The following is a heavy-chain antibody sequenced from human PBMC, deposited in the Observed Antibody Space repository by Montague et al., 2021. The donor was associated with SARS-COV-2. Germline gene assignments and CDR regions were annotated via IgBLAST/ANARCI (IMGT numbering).Heavy chain of an antibody. CDR1: GGSISSSSYY. CDR3: ARQENSSGGFKPGAFDI. D-gene: IGHD6-19*01. Sequence: SETLSLTCTVSGGSISSSSYYWGWIRRPPGKGLEWIGSIYYSGSTYYNPSLKSRVTISVDTSKNQFSLKLSSVTAADTAVYYCARQENSSGGFKPGAFDIWGQGTMVTVPS. CDR2: IYYSGST. J-gene: IGHJ3*02. V-gene: IGHV4-39*01.